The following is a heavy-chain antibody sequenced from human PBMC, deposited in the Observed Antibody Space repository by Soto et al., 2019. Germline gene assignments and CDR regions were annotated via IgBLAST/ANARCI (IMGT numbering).Heavy chain of an antibody. V-gene: IGHV3-23*01. CDR1: GFTFRLYD. D-gene: IGHD1-1*01. Sequence: EVQLLESGGDLVQPGGSLRLSCAASGFTFRLYDMSWVRQAPGKGLEWVSSLSASGDRTDYVDSVKSRFAISRDNSKNMVYLQMSSLRSEDTAVYYCVPLNWNHPANFDYWGQGTQVTVSS. CDR2: LSASGDRT. CDR3: VPLNWNHPANFDY. J-gene: IGHJ4*02.